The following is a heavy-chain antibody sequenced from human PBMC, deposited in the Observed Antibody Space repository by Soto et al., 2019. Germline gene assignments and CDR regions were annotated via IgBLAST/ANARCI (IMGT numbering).Heavy chain of an antibody. CDR3: ARGPLGEVMVAAHPTGNWFDP. Sequence: ASVKVSCKASGYTFTGYYMHWVRQAPGQGLEWMGWINPNSGGTNYAQKFQGRVTMTTDTSTNTAYMELRSLRSDDTAVYYCARGPLGEVMVAAHPTGNWFDPWGQGTLVTVSS. J-gene: IGHJ5*02. V-gene: IGHV1-2*02. CDR2: INPNSGGT. D-gene: IGHD2-15*01. CDR1: GYTFTGYY.